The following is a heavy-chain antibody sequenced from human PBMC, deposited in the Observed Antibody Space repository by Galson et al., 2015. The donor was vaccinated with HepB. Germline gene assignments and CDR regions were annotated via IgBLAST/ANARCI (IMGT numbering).Heavy chain of an antibody. V-gene: IGHV3-48*02. Sequence: SLRLSCAASGFTFGSYSMNWVRQAPGKGLEWVSYISSSSSTIYYADSVKGRFTISRDNAKNSLYLQMNSLRDEDTAVYYCARDPRLWFGERPPYYFDYWGQGTLVTVSS. CDR1: GFTFGSYS. CDR2: ISSSSSTI. CDR3: ARDPRLWFGERPPYYFDY. J-gene: IGHJ4*02. D-gene: IGHD3-10*01.